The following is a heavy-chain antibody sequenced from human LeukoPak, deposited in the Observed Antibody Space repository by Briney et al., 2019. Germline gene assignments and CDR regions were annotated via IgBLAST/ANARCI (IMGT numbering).Heavy chain of an antibody. CDR1: GFTFSSYA. V-gene: IGHV3-30-3*01. Sequence: GRSLRLSCAASGFTFSSYAMHWVRQAPGKGLEWVAVISYDGSNKYYADSVKGRFTISRDNSKNTLYLQMNSLRAEDTAVYYCARGSNYYDSSGYRYYFDYWAREPWSPSPQ. D-gene: IGHD3-22*01. CDR2: ISYDGSNK. J-gene: IGHJ4*02. CDR3: ARGSNYYDSSGYRYYFDY.